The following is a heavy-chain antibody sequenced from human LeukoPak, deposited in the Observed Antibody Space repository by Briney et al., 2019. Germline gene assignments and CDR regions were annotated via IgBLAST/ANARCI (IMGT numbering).Heavy chain of an antibody. J-gene: IGHJ5*02. CDR3: PRRATSGYVYREPIGLLDNWFDT. CDR2: IYYSGST. Sequence: PSETLSLTCTVSGGSISSYYWSWLRPPPGKGLEWIGYIYYSGSTHYNPSLTRRATISVDTSTTQYSLTLISVSAPATPVPSSPRRATSGYVYREPIGLLDNWFDTGGQGPLVTVS. D-gene: IGHD5-12*01. CDR1: GGSISSYY. V-gene: IGHV4-59*03.